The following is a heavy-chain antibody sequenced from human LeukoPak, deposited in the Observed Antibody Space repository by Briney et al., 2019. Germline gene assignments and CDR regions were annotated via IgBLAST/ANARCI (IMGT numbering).Heavy chain of an antibody. CDR3: ARVKVLRFLEWFLDF. D-gene: IGHD3-3*01. J-gene: IGHJ4*02. Sequence: SQTLSLTCTVSGGSVSSDEYYWSWVRQHPGKGLEWIGYVYYSGSSYYIPSLESRVTMSVEVSKNQFSLELRSVTVADAAVYYCARVKVLRFLEWFLDFWGQGALVTVSS. CDR1: GGSVSSDEYY. CDR2: VYYSGSS. V-gene: IGHV4-31*03.